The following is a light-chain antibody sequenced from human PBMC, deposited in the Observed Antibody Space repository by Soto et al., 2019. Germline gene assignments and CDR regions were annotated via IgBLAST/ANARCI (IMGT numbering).Light chain of an antibody. V-gene: IGKV3-20*01. CDR2: GAS. Sequence: EIVLTQSPGTLSLSPGERATLSCRDSQSVSSTYLAWYQQKPGQAPRLLIYGASSRATGIPDRFSGSGSGTDFTLTISRLEPVDFAVYYCQQYGGSPRVAFGQGTEVEI. CDR3: QQYGGSPRVA. J-gene: IGKJ1*01. CDR1: QSVSSTY.